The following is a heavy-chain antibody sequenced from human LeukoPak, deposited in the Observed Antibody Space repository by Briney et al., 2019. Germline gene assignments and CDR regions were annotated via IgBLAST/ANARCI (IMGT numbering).Heavy chain of an antibody. J-gene: IGHJ6*03. CDR2: IYYTGST. CDR1: GGSMSSYY. V-gene: IGHV4-59*01. CDR3: GRAEELYVGSPPLYYYYLDV. D-gene: IGHD1-26*01. Sequence: SETLSLTCSVSGGSMSSYYWNWIRHTPGKGLEWIGYIYYTGSTNYSPSFKSRVTISLDTSKKQIFLNMNSVTAADTAVHYRGRAEELYVGSPPLYYYYLDVWGKGNTVTVSS.